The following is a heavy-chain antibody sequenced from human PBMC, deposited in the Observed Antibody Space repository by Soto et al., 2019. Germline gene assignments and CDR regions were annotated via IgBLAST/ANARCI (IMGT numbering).Heavy chain of an antibody. Sequence: SLRLSCAASGFTFDDYAMHWVRQAPGKGLEWVSVISWNSGNVGYADSVKGRFTISRDNAKNTLYLQMNSLRVEDTAVYYCAKDRPDISNPTDHPMFDYWGQGTQDTVSS. J-gene: IGHJ4*02. D-gene: IGHD2-21*01. V-gene: IGHV3-9*01. CDR3: AKDRPDISNPTDHPMFDY. CDR1: GFTFDDYA. CDR2: ISWNSGNV.